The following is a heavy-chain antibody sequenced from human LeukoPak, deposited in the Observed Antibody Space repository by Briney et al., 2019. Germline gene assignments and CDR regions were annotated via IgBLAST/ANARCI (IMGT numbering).Heavy chain of an antibody. CDR2: ISYRGGT. Sequence: SETLSLTCTVFGGSLNSGSYYWSWVRQHPGKGLEWIGYISYRGGTHYNPSLKSRVTISIDTSKNQFSLKLTSVTAADTAVYYCASYQLPQGWFDPWGQGNLVDVSS. D-gene: IGHD2-2*01. J-gene: IGHJ5*02. CDR3: ASYQLPQGWFDP. V-gene: IGHV4-31*03. CDR1: GGSLNSGSYY.